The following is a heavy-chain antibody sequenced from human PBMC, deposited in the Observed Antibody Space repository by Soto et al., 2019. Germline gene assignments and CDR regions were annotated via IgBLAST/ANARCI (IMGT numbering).Heavy chain of an antibody. Sequence: ASVKFPCKASGYTFTSYYMHWVRQAPGQWLEWMGIINPSGGSTSYAQKFRGRVTMTRDTSTSTVYMELSSLRSEDTAVYYCARRDRDHDYGGNSDAFDIWGQGTMVTVS. V-gene: IGHV1-46*01. D-gene: IGHD4-17*01. J-gene: IGHJ3*02. CDR1: GYTFTSYY. CDR2: INPSGGST. CDR3: ARRDRDHDYGGNSDAFDI.